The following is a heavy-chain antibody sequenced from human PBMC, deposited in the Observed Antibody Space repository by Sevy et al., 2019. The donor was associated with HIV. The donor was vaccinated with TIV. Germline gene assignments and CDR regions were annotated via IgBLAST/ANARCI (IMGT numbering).Heavy chain of an antibody. Sequence: SEILSLTCTVSGASIRSTGYYWGWIRQPPGKGLEWIASLRYSGSTFYNLSLKSRVTISADTSKNQFSLRLNSVTAADTAIYDSAGPFLTYNSGWSYFDFWGQGTVVTVSS. D-gene: IGHD6-19*01. CDR2: LRYSGST. V-gene: IGHV4-39*01. CDR1: GASIRSTGYY. CDR3: AGPFLTYNSGWSYFDF. J-gene: IGHJ4*02.